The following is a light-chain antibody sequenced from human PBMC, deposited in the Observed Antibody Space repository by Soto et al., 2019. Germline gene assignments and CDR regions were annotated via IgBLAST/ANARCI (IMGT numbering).Light chain of an antibody. CDR1: QGISSA. CDR2: DAS. CDR3: QQLNSFPIT. V-gene: IGKV1-13*02. J-gene: IGKJ1*01. Sequence: AIQLTQSPSSLSASVGDRVTVTCRASQGISSALAWYQQKPGKAPKLLIYDASSLESGVPSRFSGSGSGTEFTLTITSLQPEDFATYYCQQLNSFPITFGQGTKVDIK.